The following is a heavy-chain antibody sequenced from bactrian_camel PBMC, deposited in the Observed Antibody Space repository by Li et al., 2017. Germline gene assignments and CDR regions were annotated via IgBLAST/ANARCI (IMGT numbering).Heavy chain of an antibody. D-gene: IGHD2*01. Sequence: HVQLVESGGGLVQPGGSLSLSCAASGLTFSSYSMSWVRQAPGKGLEWVCSIYTDARKTLYAGSVKGRFTVSRDDAQNTMYLQMNSLKIEDTAVYFCAVGNRIDLPTDIRGPGTQVTVS. CDR1: GLTFSSYS. J-gene: IGHJ4*01. CDR3: AVGNRIDLPTDI. V-gene: IGHV3-2*01. CDR2: IYTDARKT.